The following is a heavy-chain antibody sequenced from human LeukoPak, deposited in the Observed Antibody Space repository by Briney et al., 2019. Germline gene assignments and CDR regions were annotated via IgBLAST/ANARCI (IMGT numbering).Heavy chain of an antibody. J-gene: IGHJ4*02. CDR2: IIPILGIA. CDR3: ARELNCSSTSCRDLYYFDY. V-gene: IGHV1-69*04. CDR1: GGTFSSYA. Sequence: ASVKVSCKASGGTFSSYAISWVRQAPGQGLEWMGRIIPILGIANYAQKLQGRVTITADKSTSTAYMELSSLRSEDTAVYYCARELNCSSTSCRDLYYFDYWGQGTLVTVSS. D-gene: IGHD2-2*01.